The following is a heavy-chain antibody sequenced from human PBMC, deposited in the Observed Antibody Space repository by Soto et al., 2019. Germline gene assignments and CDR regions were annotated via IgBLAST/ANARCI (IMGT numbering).Heavy chain of an antibody. V-gene: IGHV3-23*01. D-gene: IGHD3-9*01. CDR2: ISGSGGST. J-gene: IGHJ4*02. CDR3: AKAVHYDILIHNAH. CDR1: GFTFSSYA. Sequence: GGSLRLSCAASGFTFSSYAMSWVRQAPGKGLEWVSAISGSGGSTYYADSVKGRFTISRDNSKNTLNLQMNSLRAEDTAVYYCAKAVHYDILIHNAHWGQGTLVTVSS.